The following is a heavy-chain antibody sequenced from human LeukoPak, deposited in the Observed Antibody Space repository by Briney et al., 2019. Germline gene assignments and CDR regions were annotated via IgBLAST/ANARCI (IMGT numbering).Heavy chain of an antibody. CDR1: GFSFSRYW. J-gene: IGHJ1*01. CDR2: IQHDGAVK. Sequence: PGGSLRLSCVVSGFSFSRYWMGWVRRAPGKGLEWVANIQHDGAVKWYVDSAKGRFSISRDNTKNSLYLQMNSLRAEDTAIYYCAFFVREPQYWGPGTLVTVSS. CDR3: AFFVREPQY. V-gene: IGHV3-7*01. D-gene: IGHD3-10*02.